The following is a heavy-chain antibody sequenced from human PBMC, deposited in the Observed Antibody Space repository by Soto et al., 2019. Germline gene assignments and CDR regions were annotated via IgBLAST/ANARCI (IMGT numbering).Heavy chain of an antibody. CDR3: ARGGCTNGVCYTFHFDY. D-gene: IGHD2-8*01. CDR1: GGSISSGGYY. CDR2: IYYSGST. Sequence: SETLSLTXTVSGGSISSGGYYWSWIRQHPGKGLEWIGYIYYSGSTYYNPSLKSRVTISVDTSKNQFSLKLSSVTAADTAVYYCARGGCTNGVCYTFHFDYWGQGTLVTSPQ. V-gene: IGHV4-31*02. J-gene: IGHJ4*02.